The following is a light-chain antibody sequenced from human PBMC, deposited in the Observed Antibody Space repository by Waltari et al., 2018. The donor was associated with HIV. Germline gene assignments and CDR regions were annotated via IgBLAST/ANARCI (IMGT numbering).Light chain of an antibody. Sequence: QSALTQPASVSGSLGQSVVISCTGTSNDLGNHNLVSWYQHHPGKVPRIIIYEVTKRPSVVSNRFSGSKSANTASLMISGLQAEDEADYYCSSYAGGHSWVFGGGTKLTVL. CDR3: SSYAGGHSWV. V-gene: IGLV2-23*02. CDR1: SNDLGNHNL. J-gene: IGLJ3*02. CDR2: EVT.